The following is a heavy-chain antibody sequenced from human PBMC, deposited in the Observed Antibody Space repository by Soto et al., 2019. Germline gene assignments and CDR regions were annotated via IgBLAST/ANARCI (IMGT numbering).Heavy chain of an antibody. V-gene: IGHV3-48*03. CDR3: ARDVDVYGMGV. CDR1: GFTFSSFE. CDR2: ISSSGVTI. Sequence: EVQLVESGGGLVQPGRSLRLSCAASGFTFSSFEMNWVRQAPGKGLEWVSYISSSGVTIYYADSVKGRFTISRDNAKNSLSLQMNSLRAEDSAIYYWARDVDVYGMGVWGQGTTVTVSS. D-gene: IGHD2-21*01. J-gene: IGHJ6*02.